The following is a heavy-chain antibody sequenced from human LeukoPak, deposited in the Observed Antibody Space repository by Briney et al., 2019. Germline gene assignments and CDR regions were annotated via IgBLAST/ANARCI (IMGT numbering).Heavy chain of an antibody. CDR1: GFTFSSYA. Sequence: GGSLRLSCAASGFTFSSYAMSWVRQAPGKGLEWVSAISGSGGSTYYADSVKGRFTISRDNSKNTLYLQMNSLRGEDSAVYYCAKDDVGATHMDVWGKGTTVTVSS. V-gene: IGHV3-23*01. J-gene: IGHJ6*03. CDR2: ISGSGGST. CDR3: AKDDVGATHMDV. D-gene: IGHD1-26*01.